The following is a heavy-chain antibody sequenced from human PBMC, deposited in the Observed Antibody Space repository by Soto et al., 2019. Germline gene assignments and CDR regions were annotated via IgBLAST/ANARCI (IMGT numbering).Heavy chain of an antibody. Sequence: GGSLRLSCAASGFTFSSYGMHWVRQAPDKGLEWVAVISYDGSNKYYADTVKGRFTISRDNSKNTLYLQMNSLRAEDTAVYYCAKVKVPAAIGQNRVNWFDPWGQGTLVTVSS. J-gene: IGHJ5*02. V-gene: IGHV3-30*18. CDR3: AKVKVPAAIGQNRVNWFDP. D-gene: IGHD2-2*01. CDR2: ISYDGSNK. CDR1: GFTFSSYG.